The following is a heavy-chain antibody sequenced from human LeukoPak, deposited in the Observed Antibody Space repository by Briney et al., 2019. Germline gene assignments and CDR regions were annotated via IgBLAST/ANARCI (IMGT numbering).Heavy chain of an antibody. CDR2: ISANNNNT. Sequence: ASVKVSCKASGYTFTTYGISWVRQAPGQGLEWMGWISANNNNTDNVQKLQGRVTMTTDTSTSTAYMELRSLRSDDTAVYYCARALYHTFDYWGQGTLVTVSS. V-gene: IGHV1-18*01. CDR1: GYTFTTYG. CDR3: ARALYHTFDY. J-gene: IGHJ4*02. D-gene: IGHD2-2*01.